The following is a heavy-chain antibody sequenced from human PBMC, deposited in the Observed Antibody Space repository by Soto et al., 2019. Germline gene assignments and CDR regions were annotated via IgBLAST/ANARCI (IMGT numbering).Heavy chain of an antibody. CDR2: IWSDGNNR. V-gene: IGHV3-33*01. CDR1: GFIFSNHG. D-gene: IGHD1-1*01. J-gene: IGHJ4*02. Sequence: GGSLTLSCAAPGFIFSNHGMHWARQAPGKGLEWVAVIWSDGNNRYYADSVKGRFTISRDNSKNTVYLQMNSLRAEDTAVYYCVRGDNWNDEASDYWGQGT. CDR3: VRGDNWNDEASDY.